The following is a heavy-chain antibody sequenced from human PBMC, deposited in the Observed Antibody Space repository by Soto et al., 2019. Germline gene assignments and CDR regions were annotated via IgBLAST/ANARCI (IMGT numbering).Heavy chain of an antibody. V-gene: IGHV3-30*18. J-gene: IGHJ4*02. CDR2: ISYDGSNK. CDR3: AKDRLGQLWYSGYFAY. Sequence: GGSLRLSCAASGFTFSSYGMHWVRQAPGKGLEWVAVISYDGSNKYYADSVKGRFTISRDNSKNTLYLQMNSLRAEDTAVYYCAKDRLGQLWYSGYFAYWGQGTPVSVSS. CDR1: GFTFSSYG. D-gene: IGHD5-18*01.